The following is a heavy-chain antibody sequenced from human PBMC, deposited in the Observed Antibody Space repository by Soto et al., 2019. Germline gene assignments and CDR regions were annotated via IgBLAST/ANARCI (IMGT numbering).Heavy chain of an antibody. V-gene: IGHV4-59*01. CDR1: GGSISSYY. Sequence: QVQLQESGPGLVKPSETLSLTCTVSGGSISSYYWSWIRQPPGKGMEWIGYIYYSGSTNYNPSLKSRITRSVDTSKNQFSLKLSSVTAADTAVYYCARRYGYAFDIWGQGTMVTVSS. J-gene: IGHJ3*02. CDR2: IYYSGST. D-gene: IGHD4-17*01. CDR3: ARRYGYAFDI.